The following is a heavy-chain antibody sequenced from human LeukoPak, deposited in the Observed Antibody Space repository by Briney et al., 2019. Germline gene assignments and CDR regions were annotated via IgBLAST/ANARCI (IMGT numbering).Heavy chain of an antibody. Sequence: PSETLSLTCTVSGGSISSSSYYWGWIRQPPGKGLEWIGSIYYSGSTYYNPSLKSRVTISVDTSKNQFSLKLSSVTAADTAVYYCARWDYYDSSGSIHPGDYWGQGTLVTVSS. D-gene: IGHD3-22*01. J-gene: IGHJ4*02. CDR1: GGSISSSSYY. CDR2: IYYSGST. V-gene: IGHV4-39*07. CDR3: ARWDYYDSSGSIHPGDY.